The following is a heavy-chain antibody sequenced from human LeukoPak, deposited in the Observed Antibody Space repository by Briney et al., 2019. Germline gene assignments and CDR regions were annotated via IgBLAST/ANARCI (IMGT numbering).Heavy chain of an antibody. CDR2: ISYDGSNK. CDR3: ARDLYGDYRGPFDY. D-gene: IGHD4-17*01. Sequence: GGSLRLSCAASGFTFSSYGMHWVRQAPGKGLEWVAVISYDGSNKYYADSVKGRFTISRDNSKNTLYLQMNSLRAEDTAVYYCARDLYGDYRGPFDYWGQGTLVTVSS. V-gene: IGHV3-30*03. CDR1: GFTFSSYG. J-gene: IGHJ4*02.